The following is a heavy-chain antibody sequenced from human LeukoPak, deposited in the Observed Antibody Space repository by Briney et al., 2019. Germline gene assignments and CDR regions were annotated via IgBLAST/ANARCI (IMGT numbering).Heavy chain of an antibody. CDR1: GFTFTSSA. CDR3: AAVLGSGSYLYYFDY. D-gene: IGHD3-10*01. J-gene: IGHJ4*02. Sequence: SVNVSCKASGFTFTSSAVQWVRQARGQRLEWIGWIVVGSGNTNYAQKFQERVTITRDMSTSTAYMELSSLRSEDTAVYYCAAVLGSGSYLYYFDYWGQGTLVTVSS. V-gene: IGHV1-58*01. CDR2: IVVGSGNT.